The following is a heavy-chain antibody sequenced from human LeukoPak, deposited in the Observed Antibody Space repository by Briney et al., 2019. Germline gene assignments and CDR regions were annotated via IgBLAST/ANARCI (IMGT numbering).Heavy chain of an antibody. D-gene: IGHD3-22*01. J-gene: IGHJ4*02. CDR1: GGSISSYY. CDR3: ARRLYYYDSTFDY. CDR2: IYYSGST. V-gene: IGHV4-59*01. Sequence: SETLSLTCTVSGGSISSYYWSWIRQPPGKGLEWIGYIYYSGSTNYNPSLKSRVTISVDTSKNQFSLKLSSVTTADTAVYYCARRLYYYDSTFDYWGQGTLVTVSS.